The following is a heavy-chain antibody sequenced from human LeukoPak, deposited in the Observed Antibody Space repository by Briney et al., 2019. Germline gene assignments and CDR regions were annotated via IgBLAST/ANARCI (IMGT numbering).Heavy chain of an antibody. CDR3: TSPPQLGYCSGGSCHDY. J-gene: IGHJ4*02. CDR2: IRSKANSYAT. CDR1: GFTFSGSA. D-gene: IGHD2-15*01. Sequence: GGSLRLSCAASGFTFSGSAMHWVRQASGEGLGWVCRIRSKANSYATAYAVSVKGRFTISRDDSKNTAYLQMNSLKTEDTAVYYCTSPPQLGYCSGGSCHDYWGQGTLVTVSS. V-gene: IGHV3-73*01.